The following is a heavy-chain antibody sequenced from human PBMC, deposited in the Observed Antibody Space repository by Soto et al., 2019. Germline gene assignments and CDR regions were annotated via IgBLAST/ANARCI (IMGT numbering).Heavy chain of an antibody. CDR1: GYSISSGYY. D-gene: IGHD3-9*01. J-gene: IGHJ5*02. Sequence: ETLSLTGAVSGYSISSGYYWGRIRQPPGKGLEWIGSIYHSGSTYYNPSLKSRVTISVDTSKNQFSLKLSSVAAADTAVYYCARGYDKNWFDPWGQGTLVTVSS. V-gene: IGHV4-38-2*01. CDR3: ARGYDKNWFDP. CDR2: IYHSGST.